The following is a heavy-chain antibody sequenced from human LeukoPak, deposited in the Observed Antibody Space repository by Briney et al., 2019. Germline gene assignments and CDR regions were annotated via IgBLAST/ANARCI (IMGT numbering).Heavy chain of an antibody. V-gene: IGHV3-23*01. CDR1: GFTFSTYA. D-gene: IGHD5-24*01. J-gene: IGHJ4*02. Sequence: GGSLRLSCAASGFTFSTYAMSWVRQAPGKGLEWVSLISGSGGSTYYADSVKGRFTISRDNGKNTLSLQMNSLRAEDTALYYCAKERLPTTTFDSWRRGTLVTVSS. CDR2: ISGSGGST. CDR3: AKERLPTTTFDS.